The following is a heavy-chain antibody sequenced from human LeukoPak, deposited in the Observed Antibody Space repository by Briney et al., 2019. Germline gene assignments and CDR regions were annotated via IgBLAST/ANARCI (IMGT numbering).Heavy chain of an antibody. V-gene: IGHV1-46*01. D-gene: IGHD4-11*01. J-gene: IGHJ4*02. CDR2: INPSSGSA. CDR1: GYTFTGYY. Sequence: GASVKVSCKASGYTFTGYYMHWVRQAPGQGLEWMGTINPSSGSASYAQKFQGRVTMTRDTSTSTVYMELSSLRSEDTAVYYCARESATVTTDLDYWGQGTLVTVSS. CDR3: ARESATVTTDLDY.